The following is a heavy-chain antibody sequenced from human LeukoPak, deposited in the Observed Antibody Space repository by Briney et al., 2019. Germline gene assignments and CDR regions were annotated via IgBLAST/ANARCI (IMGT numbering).Heavy chain of an antibody. V-gene: IGHV4-4*09. D-gene: IGHD3-16*02. Sequence: SETLSLTCSVSGASLSSYFWAWIRQPPGKRLEWIGYAYSRWSSDYNPSFKSRVSMSVDTSKSQVSLKLTSVSAADTAVYYCASQNLGQLSFFDNWGQGTLVTVSS. CDR1: GASLSSYF. CDR2: AYSRWSS. CDR3: ASQNLGQLSFFDN. J-gene: IGHJ4*02.